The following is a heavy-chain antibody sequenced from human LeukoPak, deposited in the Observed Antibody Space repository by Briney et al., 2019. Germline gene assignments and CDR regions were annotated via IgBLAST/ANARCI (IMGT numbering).Heavy chain of an antibody. V-gene: IGHV3-11*06. CDR3: ARDSLVVVAATSAQSDY. CDR2: ISSSSSYI. CDR1: GFTFTDYY. J-gene: IGHJ4*02. Sequence: GGSLRLSCAASGFTFTDYYLTWIRQAPGKGLEWVSSISSSSSYIYYADSVKGRFTISRDNAKNSLYLQMNSLRAEDTAVYYCARDSLVVVAATSAQSDYWGQGTLVTVSS. D-gene: IGHD2-15*01.